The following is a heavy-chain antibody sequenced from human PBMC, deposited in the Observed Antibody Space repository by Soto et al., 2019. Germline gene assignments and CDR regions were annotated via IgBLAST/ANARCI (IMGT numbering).Heavy chain of an antibody. CDR1: GYTFSSFY. CDR2: RNASGDRT. CDR3: ARGRGYSGDDLQEDGFDV. V-gene: IGHV1-46*01. Sequence: QVQLMQSGTEVKEPGASVNLSCKASGYTFSSFYIHWVRQAPGQGLEWVGIRNASGDRTNYAQDFQGRVTMTRDTATSTVYMELSSLRSEDTAVYYCARGRGYSGDDLQEDGFDVWGQGTMVTVS. J-gene: IGHJ3*01. D-gene: IGHD5-12*01.